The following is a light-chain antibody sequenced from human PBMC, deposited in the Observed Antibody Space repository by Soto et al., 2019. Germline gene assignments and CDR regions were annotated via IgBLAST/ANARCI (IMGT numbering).Light chain of an antibody. Sequence: EIVMTQSPATLSVSPGERVTLSCRASQSVGTKLAWYQQKPGQAPRLLIYGASNRATGVPARFSGSGSGTEFTLTISSLQSEDLAVYYCQQYDVWPVVTFGGGTKVDIK. V-gene: IGKV3-15*01. J-gene: IGKJ4*01. CDR2: GAS. CDR1: QSVGTK. CDR3: QQYDVWPVVT.